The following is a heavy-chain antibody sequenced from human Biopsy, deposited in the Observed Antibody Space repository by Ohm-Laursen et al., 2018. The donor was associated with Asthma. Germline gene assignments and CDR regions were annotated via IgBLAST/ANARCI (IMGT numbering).Heavy chain of an antibody. J-gene: IGHJ6*02. CDR1: GGTLSSHA. D-gene: IGHD4-11*01. V-gene: IGHV1-69*13. Sequence: EASVKVSCKASGGTLSSHAISWVRQAPGQGLEWMGGIIPIFDTPIYAQKFQGRVTITADESTSTASMELSSLRSEDTAVYYCASSGGNYGYYGMDVWGQGTTVTVSS. CDR2: IIPIFDTP. CDR3: ASSGGNYGYYGMDV.